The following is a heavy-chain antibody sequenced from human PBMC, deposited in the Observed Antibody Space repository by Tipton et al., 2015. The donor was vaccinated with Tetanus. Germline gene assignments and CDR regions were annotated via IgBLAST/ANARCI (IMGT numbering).Heavy chain of an antibody. CDR2: IYQTGTT. CDR3: ARAAGFLGLTHDF. Sequence: TLSLTCTVSGASFSSGDYYWSWIRNPPGKDLEWIGYIYQTGTTYYNPSLKGRVTISMDRSNIQFSLRLDSLTAADTAVYYCARAAGFLGLTHDFWGRGTLVTVSS. CDR1: GASFSSGDYY. J-gene: IGHJ4*02. D-gene: IGHD2/OR15-2a*01. V-gene: IGHV4-30-4*01.